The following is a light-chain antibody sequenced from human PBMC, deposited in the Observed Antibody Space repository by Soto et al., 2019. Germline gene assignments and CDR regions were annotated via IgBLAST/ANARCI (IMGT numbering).Light chain of an antibody. Sequence: ESVVTKSRSTLSLSPGERATLSCRASQSVSGYLAWYQQKVGRAPRLLIHDAFIRATGIPDRFSGSGSGTDFTLTIARLEPEDFAVYYCQQYGGSPRPFGQGTRLEVK. CDR3: QQYGGSPRP. V-gene: IGKV3-20*01. CDR1: QSVSGY. CDR2: DAF. J-gene: IGKJ5*01.